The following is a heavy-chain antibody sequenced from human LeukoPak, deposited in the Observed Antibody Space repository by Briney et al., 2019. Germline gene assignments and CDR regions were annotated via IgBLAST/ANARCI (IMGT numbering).Heavy chain of an antibody. V-gene: IGHV4-34*08. Sequence: SETLSLTCAVYGVTFSGYYWSWIRQPPGKGLEWVGYICHSGSTYYNPSLKSRVTISVDRSKNQFSLKLSSVTAADTAVYYCARAYYYDFSGVHTSWFDPWGQGTLVTVSS. CDR3: ARAYYYDFSGVHTSWFDP. D-gene: IGHD3-22*01. CDR1: GVTFSGYY. CDR2: ICHSGST. J-gene: IGHJ5*02.